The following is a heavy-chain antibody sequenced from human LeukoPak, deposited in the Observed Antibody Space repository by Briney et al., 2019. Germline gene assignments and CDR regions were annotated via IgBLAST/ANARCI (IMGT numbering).Heavy chain of an antibody. J-gene: IGHJ4*02. CDR2: IYSSGDT. CDR3: ARGFRGDNFDY. D-gene: IGHD7-27*01. Sequence: SETLSLTCTVSGDSIRSSNYYWGWIRQPPGKGLEWIGNIYSSGDTYYNSSLKSRVTISVDTSKNQFSLKLSSVTAADTAVYFCARGFRGDNFDYWGQGTLVTVSS. V-gene: IGHV4-39*01. CDR1: GDSIRSSNYY.